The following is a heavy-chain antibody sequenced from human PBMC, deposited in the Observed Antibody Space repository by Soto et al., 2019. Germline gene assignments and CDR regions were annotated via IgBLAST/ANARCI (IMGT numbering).Heavy chain of an antibody. CDR3: AREGYHYYASSGYYKSFDY. Sequence: SETLSLTCTVSGGSVSSGSYYWSWIRQPPGKGLEWIGYIYYSGSTNYNPSLKSRVTISVDTSKNQFSLKLSSVTAADTAVYYCAREGYHYYASSGYYKSFDYWGQGTLVTVSS. V-gene: IGHV4-61*01. CDR1: GGSVSSGSYY. J-gene: IGHJ4*02. D-gene: IGHD3-22*01. CDR2: IYYSGST.